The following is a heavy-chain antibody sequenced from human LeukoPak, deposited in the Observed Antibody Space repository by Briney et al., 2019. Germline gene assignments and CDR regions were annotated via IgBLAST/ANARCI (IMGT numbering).Heavy chain of an antibody. CDR1: GYTFTSYG. J-gene: IGHJ5*02. Sequence: GASVKVSCKASGYTFTSYGISWVRQAPGQGLEWMGWISAYNGNTNYAQKLQGRVTMTTDTSTSTAYMELRSLRSDGTAVYYCARAFRLRYFDWLLEGGNWFDPWGQGTLVTVSS. CDR3: ARAFRLRYFDWLLEGGNWFDP. D-gene: IGHD3-9*01. V-gene: IGHV1-18*01. CDR2: ISAYNGNT.